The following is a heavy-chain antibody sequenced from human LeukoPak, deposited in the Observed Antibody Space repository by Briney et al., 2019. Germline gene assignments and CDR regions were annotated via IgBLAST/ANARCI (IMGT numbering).Heavy chain of an antibody. D-gene: IGHD2-2*01. CDR3: ARDHPVYCSSTSCYAPYYYYGMDV. CDR2: ISSSGSTI. CDR1: GFTFSDYY. V-gene: IGHV3-11*01. J-gene: IGHJ6*02. Sequence: GGSLRPSCAASGFTFSDYYMSWIRQAPGKGLEWVSYISSSGSTIYYADSVKGRFTISRDNAKNSLYLQMNSLRAEDTAVYYCARDHPVYCSSTSCYAPYYYYGMDVWGQGTTVTVSS.